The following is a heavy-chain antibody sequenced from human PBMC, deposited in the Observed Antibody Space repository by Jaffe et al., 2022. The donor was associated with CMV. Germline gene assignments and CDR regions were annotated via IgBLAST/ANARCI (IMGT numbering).Heavy chain of an antibody. D-gene: IGHD3-22*01. CDR1: GGSISSGGYY. CDR3: HLGGYYDSSGYYATFDY. CDR2: MYYSGSA. J-gene: IGHJ4*02. Sequence: QVQLQESGPGLVKPSQTLSLICTASGGSISSGGYYWSWMRQHPGKGLEWIGYMYYSGSAYYNPSLRSRVTMSVDTSKNQFSLTLSSVTVADTAVYYCHLGGYYDSSGYYATFDYWGQGILVTVSS. V-gene: IGHV4-31*03.